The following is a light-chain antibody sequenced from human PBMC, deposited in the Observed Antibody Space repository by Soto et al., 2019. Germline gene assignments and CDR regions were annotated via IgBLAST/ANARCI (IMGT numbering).Light chain of an antibody. CDR2: TND. V-gene: IGLV1-44*01. J-gene: IGLJ1*01. CDR1: SSNIGTSS. Sequence: QSVLTQPPSASGTPGQTVTISCSGSSSNIGTSSVHWYKHLPGTAPKPLIYTNDQRPSGVPDRFSGSKSGTSAPLAISGVQSEDEADYYCAVWDDSLNGHVFGAGTKVTVL. CDR3: AVWDDSLNGHV.